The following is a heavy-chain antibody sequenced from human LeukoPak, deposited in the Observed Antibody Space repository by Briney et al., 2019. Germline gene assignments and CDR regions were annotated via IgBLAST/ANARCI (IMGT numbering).Heavy chain of an antibody. CDR2: IYYSGST. Sequence: SETLSLTCTVSGGSISSYYLTWIRQPPGKGLEWIGYIYYSGSTNYNPSLKSRVTISVDTSKNQFSLKLNSVTAADTAVYYCARRAPYYFDSSGSHFDYWGQGTLVTVSS. D-gene: IGHD3-22*01. J-gene: IGHJ4*02. CDR3: ARRAPYYFDSSGSHFDY. V-gene: IGHV4-59*08. CDR1: GGSISSYY.